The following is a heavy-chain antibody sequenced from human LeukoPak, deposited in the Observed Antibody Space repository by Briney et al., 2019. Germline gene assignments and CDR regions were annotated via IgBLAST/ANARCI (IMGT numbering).Heavy chain of an antibody. J-gene: IGHJ6*03. CDR3: ATLPPYCSSTSCNYYYYYYMAV. CDR1: GYTFSSYA. V-gene: IGHV1-18*01. CDR2: ISAYNGNT. D-gene: IGHD2-2*01. Sequence: ASVKVSCKASGYTFSSYAISWVRQAPGQGLEWMGWISAYNGNTNFAQKLQARVTMTTDTSTSTAYMELSSLRSEDTAVYYCATLPPYCSSTSCNYYYYYYMAVWGKGTTVTVSS.